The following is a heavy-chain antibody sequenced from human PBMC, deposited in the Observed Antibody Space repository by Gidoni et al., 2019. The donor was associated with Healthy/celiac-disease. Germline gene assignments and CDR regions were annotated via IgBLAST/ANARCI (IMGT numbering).Heavy chain of an antibody. CDR2: ISSSSSYI. CDR3: AREIRHIVVVTAPRAYFDY. D-gene: IGHD2-21*02. Sequence: EVQLVESGGGLVKPGGSLRLSCAASGFTFSSYSMNWVRQAPGKGLEWVSSISSSSSYIYYADSVKGRFTISRDNAKNSLYLQMNSLRAEDTAVYYCAREIRHIVVVTAPRAYFDYWGQGTLVTVSS. CDR1: GFTFSSYS. J-gene: IGHJ4*02. V-gene: IGHV3-21*01.